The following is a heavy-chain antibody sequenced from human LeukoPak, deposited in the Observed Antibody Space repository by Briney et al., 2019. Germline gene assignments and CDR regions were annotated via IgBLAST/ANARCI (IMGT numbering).Heavy chain of an antibody. Sequence: PSETLSLTCTVSGGSISGYYWSWIRQPPGKGLEWIGSIYYSGSTYYNPSLQSRVTISVDTSKNQFSLKLSSVTAADTAVYYCARLKGEAVVKDYFDYWGQGTLVTVSS. CDR3: ARLKGEAVVKDYFDY. CDR1: GGSISGYY. J-gene: IGHJ4*02. CDR2: IYYSGST. V-gene: IGHV4-39*01. D-gene: IGHD6-19*01.